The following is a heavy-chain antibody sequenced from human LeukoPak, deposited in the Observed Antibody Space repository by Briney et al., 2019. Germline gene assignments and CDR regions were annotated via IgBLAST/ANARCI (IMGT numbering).Heavy chain of an antibody. CDR1: GFTVSANY. V-gene: IGHV3-66*01. CDR3: ASLYCSRGSCAFDV. J-gene: IGHJ5*02. D-gene: IGHD2-15*01. Sequence: PGGSLRLSCAASGFTVSANYMGWVRQSPGKGLEWASIIYSGGSTDYADSVKGRFTISKDNSKNTVFLQMNSLRAEDTAMYYCASLYCSRGSCAFDVWGQGTLVTVSP. CDR2: IYSGGST.